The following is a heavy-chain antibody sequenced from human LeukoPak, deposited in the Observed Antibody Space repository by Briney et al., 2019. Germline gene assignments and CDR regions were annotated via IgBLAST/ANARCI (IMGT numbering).Heavy chain of an antibody. CDR3: ARYTSGSYFDS. CDR2: IYKSGNT. D-gene: IGHD6-19*01. J-gene: IGHJ4*02. V-gene: IGHV3-53*01. CDR1: GFTVSSND. Sequence: PGGSLRVSCAASGFTVSSNDMTWVRQAPGKGLEWVSVIYKSGNTFYSDSVKGRFTISRDNSKNTVYLQMDGLRAEDTAVYYCARYTSGSYFDSWGQGTLVTVSS.